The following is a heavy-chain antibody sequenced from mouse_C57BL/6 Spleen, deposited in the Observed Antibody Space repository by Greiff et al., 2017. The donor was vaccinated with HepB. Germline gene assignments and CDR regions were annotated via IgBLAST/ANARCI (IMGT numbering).Heavy chain of an antibody. D-gene: IGHD1-1*01. Sequence: QVQLQQSGAELVRPGTSVKVSCKASGYAFTNYLIEWVKQRPGQGLEWIGVINPGSGGTNYNEKFKGKSTLTADKSSSTAYMQLSSLTSEDSAVYFCAITVVEDWYFDVWGTGTTVTVSS. CDR2: INPGSGGT. CDR1: GYAFTNYL. J-gene: IGHJ1*03. V-gene: IGHV1-54*01. CDR3: AITVVEDWYFDV.